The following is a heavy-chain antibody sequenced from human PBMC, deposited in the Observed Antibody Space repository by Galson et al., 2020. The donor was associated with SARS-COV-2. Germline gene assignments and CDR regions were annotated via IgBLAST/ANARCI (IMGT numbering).Heavy chain of an antibody. J-gene: IGHJ6*02. CDR2: INPNSGGT. V-gene: IGHV1-2*02. D-gene: IGHD2-2*01. CDR1: GYTFTGYY. Sequence: RQDGSVKVSCKASGYTFTGYYLHWVRQAPGQGLEWMGWINPNSGGTNYAQKFQGRVTMTGDTSISTAYMELSSLRSDDTAVYFCARSCSSTTCFQTDGMDVWGQGTTVTVSS. CDR3: ARSCSSTTCFQTDGMDV.